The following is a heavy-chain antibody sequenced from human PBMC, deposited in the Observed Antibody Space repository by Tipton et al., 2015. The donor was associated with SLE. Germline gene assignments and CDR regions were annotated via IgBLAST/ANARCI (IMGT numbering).Heavy chain of an antibody. CDR2: IFYSGVT. J-gene: IGHJ5*02. D-gene: IGHD6-13*01. CDR3: ARKGASWYNDNWFDP. CDR1: GGSISSNY. V-gene: IGHV4-59*01. Sequence: TLSLTCSVSGGSISSNYWIWIRQPPGRGLAWIGYIFYSGVTNYNPSLKSRVTISLDSSKNEISLKLTSVTPADTAVYFCARKGASWYNDNWFDPWGQGTLVTVSS.